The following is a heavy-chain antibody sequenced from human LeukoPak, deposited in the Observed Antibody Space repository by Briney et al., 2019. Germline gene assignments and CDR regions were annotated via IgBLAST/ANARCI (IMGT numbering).Heavy chain of an antibody. V-gene: IGHV4-61*09. CDR1: GGSISSGSYY. Sequence: SQTLSLTCTDSGGSISSGSYYWSWIRQPAGKGLEWIGHIYTSGSTSYNPSLKSRVAISIDTSKNQFSLKLSSVTAPDTAVYYCAREGQQLVPPFDYWGQGTLVTVSS. CDR2: IYTSGST. D-gene: IGHD6-6*01. J-gene: IGHJ4*02. CDR3: AREGQQLVPPFDY.